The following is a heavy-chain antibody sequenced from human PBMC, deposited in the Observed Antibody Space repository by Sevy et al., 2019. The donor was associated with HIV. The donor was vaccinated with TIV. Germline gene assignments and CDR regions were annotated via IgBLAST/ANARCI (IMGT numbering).Heavy chain of an antibody. CDR3: ARGWYDDFWSGYVIQKGQYYFDY. V-gene: IGHV3-21*01. CDR2: ISSSSSDI. J-gene: IGHJ4*02. Sequence: GGSLRLSCAASGFTFSSYSMNWVRQAPGKGLEWVSSISSSSSDIYYADSVKGRFTISRDNAKNSLYLQMNSLRAEETAIYYCARGWYDDFWSGYVIQKGQYYFDYWGQGTLVTVSS. CDR1: GFTFSSYS. D-gene: IGHD3-3*01.